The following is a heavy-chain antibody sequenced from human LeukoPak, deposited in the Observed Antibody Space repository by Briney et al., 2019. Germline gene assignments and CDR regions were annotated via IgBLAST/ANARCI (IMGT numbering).Heavy chain of an antibody. CDR3: ARAGRGYTYGIDF. Sequence: PSETLSLTCTVSGGSISSYYWSWIRQPPGKGLEWIGYFYYSGSTNHNPSLKSRVTISVDTSKNQFSLKLSSVTAADTAVYYCARAGRGYTYGIDFWGQGTLVPVSS. CDR1: GGSISSYY. V-gene: IGHV4-59*01. J-gene: IGHJ4*02. D-gene: IGHD5-18*01. CDR2: FYYSGST.